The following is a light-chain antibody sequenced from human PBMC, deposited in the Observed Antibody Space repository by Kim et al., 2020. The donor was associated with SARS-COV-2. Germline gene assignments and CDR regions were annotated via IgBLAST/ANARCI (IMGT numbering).Light chain of an antibody. J-gene: IGKJ5*01. V-gene: IGKV1-17*03. CDR1: GHNKL. CDR2: SS. CDR3: LQHNSYPIT. Sequence: SSVGERIPNNWPANSGHNKLFTLFSAKPREIPNPLDFSSSSLQSGIPSRVRRSGFGTEFTLTISSLQPEDFATYFCLQHNSYPITFGQGTRLEIK.